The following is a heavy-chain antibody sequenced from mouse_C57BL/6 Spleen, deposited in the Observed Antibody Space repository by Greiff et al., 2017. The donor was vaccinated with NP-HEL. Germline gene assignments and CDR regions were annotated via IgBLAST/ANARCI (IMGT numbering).Heavy chain of an antibody. CDR2: IYPSDSET. V-gene: IGHV1-61*01. J-gene: IGHJ1*03. CDR1: GYTFTSYW. CDR3: ATWLPYWYFDV. D-gene: IGHD2-2*01. Sequence: QVQLQQPGAELVRPGSSVKLSCKASGYTFTSYWMDWVKQRPGQGLEWIGNIYPSDSETHYNQKFKDKATLTVDKSSSTAYMQLSSLTSEDSAVYYCATWLPYWYFDVWGTGTTVTVSS.